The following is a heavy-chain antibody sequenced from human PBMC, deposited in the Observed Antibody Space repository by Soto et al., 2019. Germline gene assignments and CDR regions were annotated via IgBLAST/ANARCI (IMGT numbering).Heavy chain of an antibody. CDR1: GYTFTSYY. CDR2: INPSGGST. J-gene: IGHJ6*02. CDR3: AKGGLAAAGNYYYGMDV. V-gene: IGHV1-46*01. Sequence: QVQLVQSGAEVKKPGASVKVSCKASGYTFTSYYMHWVRQAPGQGLEWMGIINPSGGSTSYAQKFQGRVPMPRDTSTSTVYMELSSLRSEDTAVYYCAKGGLAAAGNYYYGMDVWGQGTTVTVSS. D-gene: IGHD6-13*01.